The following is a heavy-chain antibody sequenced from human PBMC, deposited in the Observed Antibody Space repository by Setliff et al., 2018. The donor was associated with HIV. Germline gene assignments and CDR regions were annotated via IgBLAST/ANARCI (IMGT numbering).Heavy chain of an antibody. CDR3: AKPRRYNTYYFDH. CDR2: ASPSGGTT. Sequence: GGSLRLSCQASDLAFSSYAMSWVRQAPGKGLEWVSIASPSGGTTYYSDSVKGRFTIARDNSKSTLYLQMNSLKTEDTAVYYCAKPRRYNTYYFDHWGQGTLVTVSS. V-gene: IGHV3-23*01. D-gene: IGHD3-3*01. J-gene: IGHJ4*02. CDR1: DLAFSSYA.